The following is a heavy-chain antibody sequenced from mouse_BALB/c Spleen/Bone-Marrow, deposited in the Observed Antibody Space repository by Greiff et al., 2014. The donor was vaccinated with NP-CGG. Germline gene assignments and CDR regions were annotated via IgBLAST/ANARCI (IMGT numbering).Heavy chain of an antibody. D-gene: IGHD1-1*01. CDR1: GFDFSRYW. Sequence: DVKLQESGGGLVQPGGSLKLSCAASGFDFSRYWMSWVRQAPGKGPDWIGEINPDSSTINYTPSLKDKSIISRDNAKNTLYLQMSKVRSEDTALYYCARLNYYGNLFVWGAGTTVTVSS. J-gene: IGHJ1*01. V-gene: IGHV4-1*02. CDR2: INPDSSTI. CDR3: ARLNYYGNLFV.